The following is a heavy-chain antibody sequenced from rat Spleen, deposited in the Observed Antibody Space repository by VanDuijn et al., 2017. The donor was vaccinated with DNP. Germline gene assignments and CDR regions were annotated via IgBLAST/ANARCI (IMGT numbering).Heavy chain of an antibody. V-gene: IGHV5-20*01. Sequence: EVQLVESGGGLVQPGRSLNLSCAASGFAFSDYYMAWVRQAPKKGLEWVASISASGGSTSYRDSVKGRFTISRDNAKSILYLQMDSLRSEDTATFYCTTDFERGYWGQGVMVTVSS. CDR3: TTDFERGY. CDR1: GFAFSDYY. D-gene: IGHD1-11*01. J-gene: IGHJ2*01. CDR2: ISASGGST.